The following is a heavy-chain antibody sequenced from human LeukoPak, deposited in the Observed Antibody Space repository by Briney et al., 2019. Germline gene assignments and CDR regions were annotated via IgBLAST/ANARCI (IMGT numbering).Heavy chain of an antibody. D-gene: IGHD2-2*01. Sequence: GESLKISCKGSGYSFTSYWIGWVRQMPGKRLEWMGSIDPGDSDSRYSPSFQVQVTISADKSISTAYLQWSSLKASDTAMYYCARQDIVVVPAASSTISYCYYGMDVWGQGTTVTVSS. V-gene: IGHV5-51*01. CDR2: IDPGDSDS. J-gene: IGHJ6*02. CDR3: ARQDIVVVPAASSTISYCYYGMDV. CDR1: GYSFTSYW.